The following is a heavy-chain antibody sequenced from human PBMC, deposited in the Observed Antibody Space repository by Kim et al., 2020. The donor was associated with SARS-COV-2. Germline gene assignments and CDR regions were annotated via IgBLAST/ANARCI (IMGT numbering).Heavy chain of an antibody. D-gene: IGHD1-1*01. CDR3: TRGVNAASWKGAL. CDR2: VTSRTYGGTT. Sequence: GGSLRLSCTASGFSFGDYAGSWFRQGPGKGLEWVGFVTSRTYGGTTDYAASVKGRFTISRDDSNRIAYLQLNSLKIEDTAGYYCTRGVNAASWKGALWG. V-gene: IGHV3-49*03. J-gene: IGHJ1*01. CDR1: GFSFGDYA.